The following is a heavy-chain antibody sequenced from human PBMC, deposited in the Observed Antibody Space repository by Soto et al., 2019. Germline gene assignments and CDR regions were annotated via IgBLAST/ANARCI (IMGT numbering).Heavy chain of an antibody. V-gene: IGHV4-31*03. CDR2: IYYSGST. J-gene: IGHJ6*02. CDR1: GGSISSGGYY. CDR3: ARDRGAMVRGVIINYYYYGMDV. Sequence: QVQLQESGPGLVKPSQTLSLTCTVSGGSISSGGYYWSWIRQHPGKGLEWIGYIYYSGSTYYNPSLKSRVTISVDTSKNQFSLKLSSVTAADTAVYYCARDRGAMVRGVIINYYYYGMDVWGQGTTVTVSS. D-gene: IGHD3-10*01.